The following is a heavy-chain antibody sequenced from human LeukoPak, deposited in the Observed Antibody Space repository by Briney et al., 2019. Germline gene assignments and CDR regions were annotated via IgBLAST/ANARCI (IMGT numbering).Heavy chain of an antibody. Sequence: ASVKVSCKASGYTLTGYYMHWVRQAPGQGLEWMGRINPNSGGTNYAQKFQGRVTVTRDTSISTAYMELSRPRSDDTAVYYCASSGGGWGTETFDYWGQGTLVTVSS. J-gene: IGHJ4*02. CDR2: INPNSGGT. CDR1: GYTLTGYY. V-gene: IGHV1-2*06. D-gene: IGHD7-27*01. CDR3: ASSGGGWGTETFDY.